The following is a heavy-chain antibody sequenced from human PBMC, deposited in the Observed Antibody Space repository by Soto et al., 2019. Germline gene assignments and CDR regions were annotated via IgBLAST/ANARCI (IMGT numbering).Heavy chain of an antibody. J-gene: IGHJ5*02. Sequence: QVQLQQWGAGLLKPSETLSLTCAVYGGSFSGYHWSWIRQPPGKGLEWIGEINHSGSTNYNPSLKSRVTISVDTSKNQFSLKLSSVTAADTAVYYCARGRRRSVRGVISSVGNWFDPWGQGTLVTVSS. CDR1: GGSFSGYH. D-gene: IGHD3-10*01. CDR2: INHSGST. V-gene: IGHV4-34*01. CDR3: ARGRRRSVRGVISSVGNWFDP.